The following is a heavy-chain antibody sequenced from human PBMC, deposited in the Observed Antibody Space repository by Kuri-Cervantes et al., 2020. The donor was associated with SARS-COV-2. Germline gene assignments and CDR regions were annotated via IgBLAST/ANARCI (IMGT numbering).Heavy chain of an antibody. CDR2: ISAYNGNT. J-gene: IGHJ6*03. D-gene: IGHD3-10*01. CDR3: ARSSEGPYYYYMDV. V-gene: IGHV1-18*04. Sequence: ASVKVSCKSSGYSFTNYGINWVRQAPGQGLEWMGWISAYNGNTIYAQKLQGRVTMTTDISTSTAYMELRRLRSDDTAVYYCARSSEGPYYYYMDVWGKGTTVTVSS. CDR1: GYSFTNYG.